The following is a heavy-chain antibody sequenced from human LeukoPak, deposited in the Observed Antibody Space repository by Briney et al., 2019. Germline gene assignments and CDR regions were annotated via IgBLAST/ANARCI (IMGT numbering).Heavy chain of an antibody. D-gene: IGHD3-22*01. V-gene: IGHV3-53*01. Sequence: GGSLRLSCAASGFTVTDNYMNWVRQSSGKGLEWVSVIYGGGDTNYADSVKGRFTISRDNSKNTLYLQMNSLRAEDTAVYYCARSHYYDSSGYYYYHGLDVWGQGTTVTVSS. CDR1: GFTVTDNY. CDR2: IYGGGDT. J-gene: IGHJ6*02. CDR3: ARSHYYDSSGYYYYHGLDV.